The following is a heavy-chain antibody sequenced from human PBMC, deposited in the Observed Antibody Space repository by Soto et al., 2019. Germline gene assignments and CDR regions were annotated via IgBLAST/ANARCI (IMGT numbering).Heavy chain of an antibody. D-gene: IGHD6-13*01. CDR1: GFTFSGSA. Sequence: GESLKISCAASGFTFSGSAMHWVRQASGKGLEWVGRIRSKANSYATAYAASVKGRFTISRDDSKNTAYLQMNSLKTEDTAVYYCTREREIAAAGDYWGQGTLVTVSS. CDR2: IRSKANSYAT. CDR3: TREREIAAAGDY. J-gene: IGHJ4*02. V-gene: IGHV3-73*01.